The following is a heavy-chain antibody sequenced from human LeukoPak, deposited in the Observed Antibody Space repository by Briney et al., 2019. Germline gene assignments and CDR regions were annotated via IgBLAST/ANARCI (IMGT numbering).Heavy chain of an antibody. J-gene: IGHJ3*02. CDR2: IYTSGST. D-gene: IGHD3-10*01. V-gene: IGHV4-4*07. CDR1: GGSISSYY. Sequence: SETLSLTCTVSGGSISSYYWSWIRQPAGKGLEWIGRIYTSGSTNYNPSLKSRVTISVDTSKNQFSLKLSSVTAADTAVYYCARGDYDLGAFDIWGQGTMVTVSS. CDR3: ARGDYDLGAFDI.